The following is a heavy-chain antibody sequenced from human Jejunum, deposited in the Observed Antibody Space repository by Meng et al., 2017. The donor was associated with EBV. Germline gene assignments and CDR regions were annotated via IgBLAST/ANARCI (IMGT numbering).Heavy chain of an antibody. Sequence: VPLQESGPRLEKPSGTLSLTCVASGGSISYNDWWSWVRQPPGKGLEWLGEIYHGGGTNYNPSLESRVTISVDKSKNQFSLKLNSVTVADTAVYYCAGNGYYALEYWGPGILVTVSS. CDR1: GGSISYNDW. D-gene: IGHD3-22*01. CDR3: AGNGYYALEY. J-gene: IGHJ4*02. V-gene: IGHV4-4*02. CDR2: IYHGGGT.